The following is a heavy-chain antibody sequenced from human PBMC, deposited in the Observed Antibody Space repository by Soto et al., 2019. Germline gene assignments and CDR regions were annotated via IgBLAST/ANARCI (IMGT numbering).Heavy chain of an antibody. J-gene: IGHJ4*02. V-gene: IGHV3-21*01. CDR1: GFTFSGHT. CDR2: VSSSSSYI. D-gene: IGHD3-10*01. CDR3: ARCMGFDGSGYAFFDS. Sequence: EVQLVESGGGLVKPGGSLRLSCAASGFTFSGHTINWVRQAPGKGLEWVSSVSSSSSYIYYADSVKGRFTVSRDNAEKSLYLQMNSRRAEDTAIYYCARCMGFDGSGYAFFDSWGQGTLVTVSS.